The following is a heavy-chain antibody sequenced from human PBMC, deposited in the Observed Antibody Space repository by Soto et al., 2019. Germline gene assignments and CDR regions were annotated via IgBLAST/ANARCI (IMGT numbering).Heavy chain of an antibody. CDR3: ARGFQYWLPTFD. V-gene: IGHV4-4*02. J-gene: IGHJ4*02. CDR1: GASVVNGNW. Sequence: QVQLQESGPGLVRPSGTLSLTCSVSGASVVNGNWWSWVRQSPGKGLEWIGDVSLAGRTHYNPSLQSRVTISLDESKNQFSLILTSVTVADAAIYYCARGFQYWLPTFDWGRGTVVTVS. CDR2: VSLAGRT. D-gene: IGHD3-10*01.